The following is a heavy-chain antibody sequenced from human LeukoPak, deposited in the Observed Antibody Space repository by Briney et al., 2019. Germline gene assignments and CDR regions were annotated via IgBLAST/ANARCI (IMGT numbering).Heavy chain of an antibody. Sequence: GGSLRLSCAASGFTFSDYWTHWVRQAPGKGLVWVSRIKSDGSSTSYADSVKGRFTITRDSAKNTLYLQMNSLRVEDTAVYYCARGTGNYYGYWGQGTLVTVSS. CDR2: IKSDGSST. D-gene: IGHD3/OR15-3a*01. CDR3: ARGTGNYYGY. J-gene: IGHJ4*02. CDR1: GFTFSDYW. V-gene: IGHV3-74*01.